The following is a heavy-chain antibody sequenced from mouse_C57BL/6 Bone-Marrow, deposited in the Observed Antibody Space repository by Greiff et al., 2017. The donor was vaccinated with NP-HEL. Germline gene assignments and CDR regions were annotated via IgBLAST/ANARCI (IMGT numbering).Heavy chain of an antibody. Sequence: QVQLQQSGAELARPGASVKLSCKASGYTFTSYGISWVKQRTGQGLEWIGEIYPRSGNTYYNEKFKGKATLTADKSSSTAYMDFRSLTSEDSAVYFCARQGGYSIAWFAYWGQGTLVTVSA. V-gene: IGHV1-81*01. J-gene: IGHJ3*01. CDR1: GYTFTSYG. CDR3: ARQGGYSIAWFAY. CDR2: IYPRSGNT. D-gene: IGHD2-5*01.